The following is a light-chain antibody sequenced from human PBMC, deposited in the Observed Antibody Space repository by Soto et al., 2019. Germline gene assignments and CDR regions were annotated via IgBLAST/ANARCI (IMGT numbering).Light chain of an antibody. J-gene: IGLJ1*01. CDR1: SSDVGSYNL. V-gene: IGLV2-23*01. CDR2: EGS. CDR3: CSYAGSSFYV. Sequence: QSVLTQPASVSGSPGQSITISCTGTSSDVGSYNLVSWYQQHPGKAPKLMIYEGSKRPSGVSNRFSGSKSGNTASLTISRLQAEDEADYYCCSYAGSSFYVFGTGTKVTVL.